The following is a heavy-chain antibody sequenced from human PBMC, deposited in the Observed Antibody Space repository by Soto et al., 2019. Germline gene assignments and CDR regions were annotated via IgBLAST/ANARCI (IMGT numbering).Heavy chain of an antibody. CDR1: GYSFTSYW. CDR3: ARLGRSYGPPVLNDAFDI. Sequence: GESLKISCKGSGYSFTSYWIGWVRQMPGKGLEWMGIIYPGDSDTRYSPSLQGQVTISADKSISTAYLQWSSLKASDTAMYYCARLGRSYGPPVLNDAFDIWGQGTMVTVSS. V-gene: IGHV5-51*01. D-gene: IGHD5-18*01. J-gene: IGHJ3*02. CDR2: IYPGDSDT.